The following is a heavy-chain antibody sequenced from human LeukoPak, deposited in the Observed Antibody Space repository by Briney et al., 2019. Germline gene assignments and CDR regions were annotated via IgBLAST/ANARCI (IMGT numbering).Heavy chain of an antibody. CDR1: GFTFSSYA. CDR3: AKDVRRGYDSSGYYYY. D-gene: IGHD3-22*01. Sequence: PGGSLRLSCSASGFTFSSYAMSWVRQAPGKGLEWASAISGSGGSTYYADSVKGRFTISRDNSKNTLYLQMNSLRAEDTAVYYCAKDVRRGYDSSGYYYYWGQGTLVTVSS. V-gene: IGHV3-23*01. CDR2: ISGSGGST. J-gene: IGHJ4*02.